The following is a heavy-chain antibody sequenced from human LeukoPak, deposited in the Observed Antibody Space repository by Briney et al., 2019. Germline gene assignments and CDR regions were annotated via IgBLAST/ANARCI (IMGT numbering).Heavy chain of an antibody. Sequence: SETLSLTCTVSGGSISSGGYYWSWIRQHPGKGLEWIGYIYYSGSTYYNPSLKSRVTISVDTSKNQFSLKLSSVTAADTAVYYCARDASSASDTVTHYSDYWGQGTLVTVSS. CDR3: ARDASSASDTVTHYSDY. J-gene: IGHJ4*02. V-gene: IGHV4-31*03. D-gene: IGHD4-17*01. CDR1: GGSISSGGYY. CDR2: IYYSGST.